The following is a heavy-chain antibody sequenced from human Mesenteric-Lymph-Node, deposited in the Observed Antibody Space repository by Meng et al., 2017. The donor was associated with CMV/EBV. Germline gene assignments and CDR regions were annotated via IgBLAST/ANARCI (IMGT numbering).Heavy chain of an antibody. J-gene: IGHJ6*02. Sequence: GGSLRLSCAASGFTFSDYYMSWIRQAPGKGLEWVSYISSSGSTIYYADSVKGRFTISRDNAKNSLYLQMNSLRAEDTAVYYCARDAAKSRSTVTIFGVDSYYYYYGMDVWGQGTTVTVSS. CDR2: ISSSGSTI. CDR3: ARDAAKSRSTVTIFGVDSYYYYYGMDV. D-gene: IGHD3-3*01. CDR1: GFTFSDYY. V-gene: IGHV3-11*04.